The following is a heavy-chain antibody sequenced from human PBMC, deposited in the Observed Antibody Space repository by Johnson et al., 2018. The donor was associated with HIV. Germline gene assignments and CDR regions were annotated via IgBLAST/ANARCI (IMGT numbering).Heavy chain of an antibody. CDR2: INSDGSST. Sequence: VQLVESGGGLVQPGGSLRLSCAASGFTFSSYWMHWVRQAPGNGLVWVSRINSDGSSTSYADSVKGRFTISRDNAKNTLYLQMNSLRAEDTAVYYCARLFVVTATYDAFDIWGQGTMVTVSS. J-gene: IGHJ3*02. CDR1: GFTFSSYW. CDR3: ARLFVVTATYDAFDI. V-gene: IGHV3-74*02. D-gene: IGHD2-21*02.